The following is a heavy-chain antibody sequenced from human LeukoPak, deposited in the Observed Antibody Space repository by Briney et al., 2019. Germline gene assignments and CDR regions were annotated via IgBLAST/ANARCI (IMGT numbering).Heavy chain of an antibody. CDR3: TKDHDVMHA. CDR2: ISVSGSRS. Sequence: RGSLRLSCAASGFTFSSNAMSWVRQAPGKGLEWVSVISVSGSRSYYADFVKGRFTVSRDNSKNTVLLQMNSLRVEITAVYYCTKDHDVMHAWGEETTVTVS. V-gene: IGHV3-23*01. CDR1: GFTFSSNA. J-gene: IGHJ6*01.